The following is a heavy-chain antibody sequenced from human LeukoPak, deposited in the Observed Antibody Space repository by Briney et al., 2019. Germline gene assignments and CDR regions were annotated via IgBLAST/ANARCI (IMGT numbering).Heavy chain of an antibody. CDR1: RGTFSSYA. D-gene: IGHD4-17*01. CDR2: IIPILGIA. V-gene: IGHV1-69*04. CDR3: ARDSDYGDYGLVVDY. Sequence: SVKVSCKASRGTFSSYAISWVRQAPGQGLEWMGRIIPILGIANYAQKFQGRVTITADKSTSTAYMELSSLRSEDTAVYYCARDSDYGDYGLVVDYWGQGTLVTVSS. J-gene: IGHJ4*02.